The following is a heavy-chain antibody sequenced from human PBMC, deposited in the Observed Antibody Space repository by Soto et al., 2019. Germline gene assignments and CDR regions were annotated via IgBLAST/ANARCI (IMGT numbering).Heavy chain of an antibody. CDR2: ISYDGSNK. D-gene: IGHD4-17*01. V-gene: IGHV3-30-3*01. Sequence: GGSLRLSCAASGFTFSSYAMHWVRQAPGKGLEWVAVISYDGSNKYYADSVKGRFTISRDNSKNTLYLQMNSLRAEDTAVYYCARRQTTVVSLYYYGIDVWGQGTTVTVSS. J-gene: IGHJ6*02. CDR3: ARRQTTVVSLYYYGIDV. CDR1: GFTFSSYA.